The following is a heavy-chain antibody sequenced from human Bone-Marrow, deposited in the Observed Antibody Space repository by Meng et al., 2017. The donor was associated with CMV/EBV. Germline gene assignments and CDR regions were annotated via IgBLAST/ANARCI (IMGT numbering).Heavy chain of an antibody. Sequence: ASVKVSCKASGYTFTGYYMHWVRQAPGQGLEWMGWINPNSGGTNYAQKFQGRVTMTRDTSISTAYMALRRLRSDDTAVYYCARDPKNWNYFDYWGQGTLVTVSS. V-gene: IGHV1-2*02. CDR2: INPNSGGT. CDR1: GYTFTGYY. CDR3: ARDPKNWNYFDY. D-gene: IGHD1-1*01. J-gene: IGHJ4*02.